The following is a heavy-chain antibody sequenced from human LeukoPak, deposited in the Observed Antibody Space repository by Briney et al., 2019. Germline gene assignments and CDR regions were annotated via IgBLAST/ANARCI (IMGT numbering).Heavy chain of an antibody. D-gene: IGHD2-2*01. CDR3: ARWVPAAYLFDY. Sequence: ASVKVSCKASAYTFTGYYMHWVRQAPGQGLEWMGWIYPNSGGTNYAQKFQGRVTMTRDTSISTAYMELSRLRSDDTAVYYCARWVPAAYLFDYWGQGTLVTVSS. CDR1: AYTFTGYY. V-gene: IGHV1-2*02. J-gene: IGHJ4*02. CDR2: IYPNSGGT.